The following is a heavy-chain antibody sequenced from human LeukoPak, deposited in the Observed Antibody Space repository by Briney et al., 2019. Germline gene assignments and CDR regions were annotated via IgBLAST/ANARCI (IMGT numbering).Heavy chain of an antibody. CDR2: INHSGST. V-gene: IGHV4-34*01. D-gene: IGHD3-3*01. CDR1: GGSFSGYY. J-gene: IGHJ4*02. CDR3: ASYDFWSGYTFDY. Sequence: SETLSLTCAVYGGSFSGYYWSWIRQPPGKGLEWIGEINHSGSTNYNPSLKSRVTISVDTSKNQFSLKLSSVTAADTAVYYCASYDFWSGYTFDYWGQGTLVTASS.